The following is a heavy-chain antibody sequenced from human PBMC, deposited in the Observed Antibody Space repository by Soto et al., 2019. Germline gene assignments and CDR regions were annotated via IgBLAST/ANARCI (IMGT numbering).Heavy chain of an antibody. D-gene: IGHD3-16*01. V-gene: IGHV1-69*13. J-gene: IGHJ6*02. CDR1: GGTFSSYA. Sequence: ASVKVSCKASGGTFSSYAISWVRQAPGQGLEWMGGIIPIFGTANYAQKFQDRVTITADESTSTAYMELSSLRSEDTAVYYCARFWGAEGYGMDVWGQGTTVTVSS. CDR3: ARFWGAEGYGMDV. CDR2: IIPIFGTA.